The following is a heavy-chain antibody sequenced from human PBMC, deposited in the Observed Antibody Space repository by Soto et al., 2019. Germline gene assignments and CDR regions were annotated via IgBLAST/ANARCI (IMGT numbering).Heavy chain of an antibody. J-gene: IGHJ4*02. D-gene: IGHD3-3*01. V-gene: IGHV3-23*01. CDR3: AKDQGITIFGVVIIFAY. Sequence: GGSLRLSCAASGFTFSSYAMSWVRQAPGKGLEWVSAISGSGGSTYYADSVKGRFTISRDNSKNTLYLQMNSLRAEETAVYYCAKDQGITIFGVVIIFAYWGQGTLVTVSS. CDR1: GFTFSSYA. CDR2: ISGSGGST.